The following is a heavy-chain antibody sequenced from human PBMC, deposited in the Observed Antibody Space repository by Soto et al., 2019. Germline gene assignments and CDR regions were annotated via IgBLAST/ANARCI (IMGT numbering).Heavy chain of an antibody. V-gene: IGHV1-3*01. Sequence: ASVKVSCKASGYTFTSYAMHWVRQAPGQRLEWMGWINAGNGNTKYSQKFQGRVTITRDTSASTAYMELSSLRSEDTAVYYCARRVMVTAAFDIWGQGTMVTVSS. CDR2: INAGNGNT. D-gene: IGHD2-21*02. CDR3: ARRVMVTAAFDI. CDR1: GYTFTSYA. J-gene: IGHJ3*02.